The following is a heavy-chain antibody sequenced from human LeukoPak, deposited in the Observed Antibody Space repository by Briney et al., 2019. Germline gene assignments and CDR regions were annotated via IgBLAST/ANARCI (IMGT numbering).Heavy chain of an antibody. D-gene: IGHD6-19*01. J-gene: IGHJ4*02. V-gene: IGHV3-23*01. CDR1: GFTFSSYA. CDR2: ISGSGGST. CDR3: AKGGEVGWHQHFDY. Sequence: GGSLRLSCAASGFTFSSYAMSWVRQAPGKGLELVSAISGSGGSTYYADSVKGRFTISRDNSKNTLYLQMNSLRAEDTAVYYCAKGGEVGWHQHFDYWGQGTLVTVSS.